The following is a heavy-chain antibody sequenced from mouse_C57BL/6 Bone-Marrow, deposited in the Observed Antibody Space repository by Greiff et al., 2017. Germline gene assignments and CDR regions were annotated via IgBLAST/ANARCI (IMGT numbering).Heavy chain of an antibody. J-gene: IGHJ2*01. Sequence: VQLQQPGAELVRPGASVKLSCTASGFTFKDYCMHWVKQRPEQGLEWIGWIDPESGGTEYAAKFQGKATLTADTSSSTAYLQLSSLTSADSAVYCCTSDYYGSSSGDYWGQGTTLTVSS. CDR1: GFTFKDYC. CDR3: TSDYYGSSSGDY. D-gene: IGHD1-1*01. CDR2: IDPESGGT. V-gene: IGHV14-4*01.